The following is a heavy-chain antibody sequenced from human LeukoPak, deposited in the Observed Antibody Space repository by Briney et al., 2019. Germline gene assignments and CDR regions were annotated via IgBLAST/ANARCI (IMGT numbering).Heavy chain of an antibody. CDR1: GFTFTTFW. CDR2: IKQDGSDK. CDR3: ARVAAAVPDY. V-gene: IGHV3-7*04. D-gene: IGHD6-13*01. J-gene: IGHJ4*02. Sequence: GGSLRLSCAASGFTFTTFWMTWVRQAPGKGLEWVANIKQDGSDKYYMDSVKGRFTISRDNAKNSLYLQMNSLGAEDTAVYYCARVAAAVPDYWGQGTLVTVSS.